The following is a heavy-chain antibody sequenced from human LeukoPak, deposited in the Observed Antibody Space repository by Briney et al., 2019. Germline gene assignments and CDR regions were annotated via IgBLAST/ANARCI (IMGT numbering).Heavy chain of an antibody. CDR1: GFTFSSYS. Sequence: GGSLRLSCAASGFTFSSYSMNWVRQAPGKGLEWVSYISSSSSTIYYADSVKGRFTISRDNAKNSLYLQMNSLRAEDTAVYYCARGYDFWSGHPDYWGQGTLVTVSS. J-gene: IGHJ4*02. V-gene: IGHV3-48*01. CDR3: ARGYDFWSGHPDY. D-gene: IGHD3-3*01. CDR2: ISSSSSTI.